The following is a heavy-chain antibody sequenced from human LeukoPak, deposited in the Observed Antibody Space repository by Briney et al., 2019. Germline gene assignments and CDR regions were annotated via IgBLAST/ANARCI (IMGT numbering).Heavy chain of an antibody. D-gene: IGHD6-13*01. CDR3: ARESTAGYNSSWYGFRN. CDR1: GLSLSGYW. V-gene: IGHV3-7*01. J-gene: IGHJ1*01. Sequence: AESLRLSCAASGLSLSGYWISWVRQPQGKGLEWVGNINQDGSGKYYVDSVKGRFTISRDNAKNSLFLQMGSLRVEDTAVYYCARESTAGYNSSWYGFRNWGQGTLVSVSS. CDR2: INQDGSGK.